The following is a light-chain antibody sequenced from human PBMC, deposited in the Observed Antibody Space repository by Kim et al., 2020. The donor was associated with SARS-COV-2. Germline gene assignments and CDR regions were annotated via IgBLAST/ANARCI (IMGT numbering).Light chain of an antibody. CDR1: QDISNY. CDR3: QQYDNLPLT. Sequence: DIQMTQSPSSLSASVGDRVTITCQASQDISNYLNWYQQIPGKAPKLLIYDASNLETGVPSRFSGSGSGTDFTFTISSLQPEDIATYYWQQYDNLPLTFGGGTKVDIK. V-gene: IGKV1-33*01. J-gene: IGKJ4*01. CDR2: DAS.